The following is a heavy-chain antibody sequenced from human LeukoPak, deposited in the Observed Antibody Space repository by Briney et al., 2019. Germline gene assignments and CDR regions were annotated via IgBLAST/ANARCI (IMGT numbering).Heavy chain of an antibody. CDR2: IRSKANSYAT. Sequence: GGSLRLSCAASGFTVSDSAMQWVRQASGKGLEWVGRIRSKANSYATGYAAPVKGRFTISRDDSKNTAYLQMNSLKTEDTAVYFCATESGSYYVHWGQGTLVTVSS. CDR3: ATESGSYYVH. D-gene: IGHD1-26*01. V-gene: IGHV3-73*01. J-gene: IGHJ4*02. CDR1: GFTVSDSA.